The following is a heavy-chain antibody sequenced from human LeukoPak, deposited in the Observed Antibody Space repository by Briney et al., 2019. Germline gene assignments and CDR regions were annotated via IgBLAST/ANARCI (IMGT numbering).Heavy chain of an antibody. Sequence: NPSETLSLTCTVSGGPISSYFWSWIRQPPGKGLEWIGYIYDSGSTNYNPSLKSRVTISVDTSKNRFSLKLSSVTAADTAVYYCARGLWFGDENPPYFDYWGQGTLVTVSS. CDR1: GGPISSYF. D-gene: IGHD3-10*01. CDR2: IYDSGST. V-gene: IGHV4-59*12. CDR3: ARGLWFGDENPPYFDY. J-gene: IGHJ4*02.